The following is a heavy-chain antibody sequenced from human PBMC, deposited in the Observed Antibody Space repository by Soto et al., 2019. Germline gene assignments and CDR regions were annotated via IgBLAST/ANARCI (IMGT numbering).Heavy chain of an antibody. CDR2: IYSGGST. CDR1: GFTVSSNY. Sequence: LRLSCAASGFTVSSNYMSWVRQAPGKGLEWVSVIYSGGSTYYADSVKGRFTISRDNSKNTLYLQMNSLRAEDTAVYYCARDYYYDSSGYRYYFDYWRQGTLVTVSS. V-gene: IGHV3-53*01. D-gene: IGHD3-22*01. CDR3: ARDYYYDSSGYRYYFDY. J-gene: IGHJ4*02.